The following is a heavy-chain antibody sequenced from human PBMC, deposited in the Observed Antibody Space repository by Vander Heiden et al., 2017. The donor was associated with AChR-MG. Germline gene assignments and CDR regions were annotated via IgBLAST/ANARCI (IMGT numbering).Heavy chain of an antibody. CDR1: GGSFSGSY. CDR2: INHSGST. V-gene: IGHV4-34*01. D-gene: IGHD5-18*01. CDR3: ARGKVGDTAMVKFDY. J-gene: IGHJ4*02. Sequence: QVQLQQRGAGLLKPSETPSVTCALYGGSFSGSYWSWIRQPPGKGLEWIGEINHSGSTNYNPSLKSRVTISVDTSKNQFSLKLSSVTAADTAVYYCARGKVGDTAMVKFDYWGQGTLVTVSS.